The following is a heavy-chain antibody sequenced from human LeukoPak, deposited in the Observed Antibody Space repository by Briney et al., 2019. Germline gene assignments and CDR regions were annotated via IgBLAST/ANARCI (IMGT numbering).Heavy chain of an antibody. Sequence: PGGSLRLSCAASGFTFSSYWMNWVRQAPGKGLQWLANIKQDGTVQHYVDSVKGRFTISRDNAKNSLFLQMNSLRAEDTALYYCARDYTATGAMDVWGQGTTVTVS. J-gene: IGHJ6*02. CDR1: GFTFSSYW. V-gene: IGHV3-7*01. D-gene: IGHD2-21*02. CDR2: IKQDGTVQ. CDR3: ARDYTATGAMDV.